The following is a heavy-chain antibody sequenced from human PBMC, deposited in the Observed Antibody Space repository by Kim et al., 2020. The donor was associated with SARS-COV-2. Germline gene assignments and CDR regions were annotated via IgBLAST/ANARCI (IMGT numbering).Heavy chain of an antibody. CDR1: GGSFSGYY. CDR2: INHSGST. D-gene: IGHD5-18*01. J-gene: IGHJ6*02. CDR3: ARGPGYSPLMGPVGTYYYYGMDV. Sequence: SETLSLTCAVYGGSFSGYYWSWIRQPPGKGLEWIWEINHSGSTNYNPSLKSRVTISVDTSKNQFSLKLSSVTAADTAVYYCARGPGYSPLMGPVGTYYYYGMDVWGQGTTVTVSS. V-gene: IGHV4-34*01.